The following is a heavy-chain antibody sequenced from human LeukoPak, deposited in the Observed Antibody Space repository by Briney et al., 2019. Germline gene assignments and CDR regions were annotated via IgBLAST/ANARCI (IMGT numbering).Heavy chain of an antibody. CDR2: CGGDGT. D-gene: IGHD2-15*01. J-gene: IGHJ4*02. Sequence: GGSLRLSCVASGXTFSSYAMSWVRQAPGKGLEWVSCGGDGTYYADSVKGRFTISRDNSKKTLYLQMNSLRAEDTAVYYCAKRYCSGGICYSFFDYWGQGTLVTVSS. V-gene: IGHV3-23*01. CDR3: AKRYCSGGICYSFFDY. CDR1: GXTFSSYA.